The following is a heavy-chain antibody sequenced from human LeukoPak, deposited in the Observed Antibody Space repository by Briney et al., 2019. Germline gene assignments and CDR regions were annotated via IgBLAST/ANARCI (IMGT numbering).Heavy chain of an antibody. CDR2: IIPILGIA. J-gene: IGHJ5*02. V-gene: IGHV1-69*04. D-gene: IGHD2-2*01. Sequence: ASVKVSCKASGGTFSSYAISWVRQAPGQGLEWVGRIIPILGIANYAQKFQGRVTITADKSTSTAYMELSSLRSEDTAVYYCARDPRPSAAMVPNWFDPWGQGTLVTVSS. CDR3: ARDPRPSAAMVPNWFDP. CDR1: GGTFSSYA.